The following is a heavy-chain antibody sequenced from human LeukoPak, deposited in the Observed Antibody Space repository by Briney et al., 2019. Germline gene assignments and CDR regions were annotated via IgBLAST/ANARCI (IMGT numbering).Heavy chain of an antibody. Sequence: PGGSLRLSCAASGFTFSSYARIWVRQAPGKGLQWVSAISVSGGSTYYADSVKCRFTISRDNSKNTLHLQMNSLRVYDTAVDYCAKERDYDFWSGYPYYFDYWGQGTLVTVSS. D-gene: IGHD3-3*01. V-gene: IGHV3-23*01. CDR2: ISVSGGST. J-gene: IGHJ4*02. CDR1: GFTFSSYA. CDR3: AKERDYDFWSGYPYYFDY.